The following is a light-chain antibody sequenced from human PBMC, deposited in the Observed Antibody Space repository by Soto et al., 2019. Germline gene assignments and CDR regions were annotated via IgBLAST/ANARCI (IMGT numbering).Light chain of an antibody. J-gene: IGLJ1*01. Sequence: QSALTQPASVSGSPGQSITISCTGTSSDIGRYNRVSWYQQPPGTAPKLIIYEVNNRPSGVPDRFSGSKSGNTASLTISGLQAEDEVDYYCDSFTTSSTYVFGTGTKVTAL. CDR2: EVN. CDR3: DSFTTSSTYV. CDR1: SSDIGRYNR. V-gene: IGLV2-18*02.